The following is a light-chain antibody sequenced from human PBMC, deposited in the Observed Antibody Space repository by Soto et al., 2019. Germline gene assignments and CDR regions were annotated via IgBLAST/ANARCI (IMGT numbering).Light chain of an antibody. CDR2: KVS. CDR1: QSLVYSDGNTY. V-gene: IGKV2-30*01. Sequence: DVVMTQSPLSLPVTLGQPASISCRSSQSLVYSDGNTYLHWFQQRPGQSPRRLIHKVSIRDSGVPDGLSGSGSGTDLRRKVSRVEPEDVGVYYCLEHTLWAWTFGQGTKV. J-gene: IGKJ1*01. CDR3: LEHTLWAWT.